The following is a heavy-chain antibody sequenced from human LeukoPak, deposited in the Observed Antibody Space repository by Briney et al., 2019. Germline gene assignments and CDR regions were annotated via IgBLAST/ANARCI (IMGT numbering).Heavy chain of an antibody. CDR2: LNPDTSGT. CDR3: ATGSTRLWFGPLFDH. CDR1: GYTFLDYY. V-gene: IGHV1-2*02. J-gene: IGHJ4*02. D-gene: IGHD3-10*01. Sequence: GASVTVSCKASGYTFLDYYIHWVRQAPGQGLEWMGWLNPDTSGTNFAQKFQGRVTMTRDTSVTTAYMEVSGLRSDDTAVYYCATGSTRLWFGPLFDHWGQGTLVTVSS.